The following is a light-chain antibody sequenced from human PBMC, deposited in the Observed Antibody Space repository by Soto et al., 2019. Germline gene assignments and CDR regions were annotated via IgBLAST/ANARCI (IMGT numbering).Light chain of an antibody. Sequence: EIVMMQSPATLSVSPGESATLSCRASQSVSSNLAWYQHKPGQAPRRLIYGASTRATGIPARFSGSGSGTEFTLTISSLQSEDFAVYYCQQYNNWPPWTFGQGTKVDIK. J-gene: IGKJ1*01. CDR3: QQYNNWPPWT. CDR2: GAS. CDR1: QSVSSN. V-gene: IGKV3-15*01.